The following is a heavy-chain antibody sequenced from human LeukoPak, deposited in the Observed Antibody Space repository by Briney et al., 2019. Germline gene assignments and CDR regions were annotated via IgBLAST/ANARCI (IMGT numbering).Heavy chain of an antibody. V-gene: IGHV3-53*01. CDR2: IYSGGST. CDR1: GFTVSSNY. D-gene: IGHD3-3*02. Sequence: GGSLRLSCAASGFTVSSNYMSWVRQAPGKGLEWVSVIYSGGSTYYADSVKGRFTISRDNSKNTLYPQMNSLRAEDTAVYYCARDLAGISDYWGQGTLVTVSS. CDR3: ARDLAGISDY. J-gene: IGHJ4*02.